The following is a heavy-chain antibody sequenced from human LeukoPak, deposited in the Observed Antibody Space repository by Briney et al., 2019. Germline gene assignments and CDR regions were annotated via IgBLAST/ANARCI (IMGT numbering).Heavy chain of an antibody. CDR2: ISGSGGST. CDR3: AKDLEGGSYYYPFDY. Sequence: PGGSLRLSCAASGFTFSSYAMSWVRQAPGKGLEWVSAISGSGGSTYYADSVKGWFTISRDNSKNTLYLQMNSLRAEDTAVYYCAKDLEGGSYYYPFDYWGQGTLVTVSS. CDR1: GFTFSSYA. D-gene: IGHD1-26*01. V-gene: IGHV3-23*01. J-gene: IGHJ4*02.